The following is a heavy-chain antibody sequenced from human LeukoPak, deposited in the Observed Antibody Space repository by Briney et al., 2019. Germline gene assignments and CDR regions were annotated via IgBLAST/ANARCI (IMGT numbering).Heavy chain of an antibody. Sequence: GGSLRLSCAASGFTFSSYVVNWVRQAPGKGLEWVSAISGSGGSTFYADSVKGRFTISRDNSKNTLYLQMNSLRAEDTAVYYCAKDPRVLRYFDWLSDDAFDIWGQGTMVTVSS. V-gene: IGHV3-23*01. CDR1: GFTFSSYV. CDR2: ISGSGGST. J-gene: IGHJ3*02. D-gene: IGHD3-9*01. CDR3: AKDPRVLRYFDWLSDDAFDI.